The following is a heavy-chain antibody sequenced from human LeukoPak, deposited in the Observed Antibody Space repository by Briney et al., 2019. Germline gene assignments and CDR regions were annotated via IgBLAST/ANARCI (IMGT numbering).Heavy chain of an antibody. D-gene: IGHD3-16*01. V-gene: IGHV3-30*18. CDR3: AKGYRDYVWGRFGNEFDP. J-gene: IGHJ5*02. Sequence: PGGSLRLSCAASGFTFSSYGMHWVRQAPGKGLEWVAVVSYDGSNKYYADSVKGRFTISRDNSKNTLYLQMNSLRAEDTAVYYCAKGYRDYVWGRFGNEFDPWGQGTLVTVSS. CDR1: GFTFSSYG. CDR2: VSYDGSNK.